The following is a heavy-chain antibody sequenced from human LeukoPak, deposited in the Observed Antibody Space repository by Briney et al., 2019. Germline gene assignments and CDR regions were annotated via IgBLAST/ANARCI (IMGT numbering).Heavy chain of an antibody. V-gene: IGHV1-69*04. D-gene: IGHD4-17*01. CDR3: ARLSTVTEIDY. Sequence: ASVKVSCKASGYTFTSYAISWVRQAPGQGLEWMGRIIPILAIANYAQKFQGRVTITADKSTSTAYMELSTLRSEDTAVYYCARLSTVTEIDYWGQGTLVTVSS. CDR2: IIPILAIA. CDR1: GYTFTSYA. J-gene: IGHJ4*02.